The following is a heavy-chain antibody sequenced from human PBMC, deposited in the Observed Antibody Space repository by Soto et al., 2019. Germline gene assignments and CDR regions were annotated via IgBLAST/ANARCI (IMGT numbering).Heavy chain of an antibody. Sequence: LETLSLTCAVYGGSCSGYYWTWIRQPPGTGLEWIGEINHSGSTNYNPSLKSRVAISVDTSKNQFSLKLSSVTAADTAVYYCARDRATMVRGVIPRWFDPWGQGTLVTVSS. CDR3: ARDRATMVRGVIPRWFDP. D-gene: IGHD3-10*01. J-gene: IGHJ5*02. V-gene: IGHV4-34*01. CDR1: GGSCSGYY. CDR2: INHSGST.